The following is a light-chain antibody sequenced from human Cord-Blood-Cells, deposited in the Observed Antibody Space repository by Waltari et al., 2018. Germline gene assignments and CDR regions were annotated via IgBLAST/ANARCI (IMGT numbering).Light chain of an antibody. CDR3: CSYAGSSAWV. J-gene: IGLJ3*02. CDR1: SSDVGSYNL. CDR2: EGS. Sequence: QSALTQPASVSGSPGQSITISCTGTSSDVGSYNLVSWYQQHPGKAPKLMIYEGSKRPSGVSNRFSCSKSGNTASLTISGLQAGDEADYYCCSYAGSSAWVFGGGTKLTVL. V-gene: IGLV2-23*01.